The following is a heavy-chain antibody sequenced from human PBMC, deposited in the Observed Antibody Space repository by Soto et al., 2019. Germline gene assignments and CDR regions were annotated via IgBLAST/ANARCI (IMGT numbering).Heavy chain of an antibody. CDR3: ARGQYNEWLSTYYYYYGMDV. V-gene: IGHV1-3*01. J-gene: IGHJ6*02. Sequence: GASVKVSCKASGYTFTSYAMHWVRQAPGQRLEWMGWINAGNGNTKYSQKFQGRVTITRDTSASTAYMELNSLRAEDTAVYYCARGQYNEWLSTYYYYYGMDVWGQGTTVTV. D-gene: IGHD3-3*01. CDR2: INAGNGNT. CDR1: GYTFTSYA.